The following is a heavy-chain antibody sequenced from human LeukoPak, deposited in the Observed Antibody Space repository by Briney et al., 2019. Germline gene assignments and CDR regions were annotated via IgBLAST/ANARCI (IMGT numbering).Heavy chain of an antibody. D-gene: IGHD3-10*01. J-gene: IGHJ4*02. CDR3: ARDITMVLGVITGMDY. Sequence: ASVKVSCKASGYTFTGYYMHWVRQAPGQGLEWMGRINPNSGGTNYAQKFQGRVTMTRDTSISTAYMELSRLRSDDTAVYYCARDITMVLGVITGMDYWGQGTLVTVSS. CDR1: GYTFTGYY. V-gene: IGHV1-2*06. CDR2: INPNSGGT.